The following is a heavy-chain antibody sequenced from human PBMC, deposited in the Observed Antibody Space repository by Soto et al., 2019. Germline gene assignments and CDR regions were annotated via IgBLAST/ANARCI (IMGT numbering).Heavy chain of an antibody. CDR2: TYYRSKWYY. CDR3: ARGEQYSGRSCDY. D-gene: IGHD1-26*01. V-gene: IGHV6-1*01. J-gene: IGHJ4*01. CDR1: GDSVSSNTAG. Sequence: QVQLQQSGPGLVKPSQTLLLTCDISGDSVSSNTAGWNWVRQSPSRGLEWLGRTYYRSKWYYDYSLSVRSLITINPDTSKNQYSLQLNSVTPEDTAVDYCARGEQYSGRSCDYWGQGTLVTVSS.